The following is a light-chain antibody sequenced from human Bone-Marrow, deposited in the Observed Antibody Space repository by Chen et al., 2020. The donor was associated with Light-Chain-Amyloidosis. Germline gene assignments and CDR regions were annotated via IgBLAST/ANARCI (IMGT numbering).Light chain of an antibody. CDR3: SSYTITNTLV. J-gene: IGLJ1*01. V-gene: IGLV2-14*01. CDR2: EVT. CDR1: SSDVGGDNH. Sequence: QSALTQPASVSGSPGQSITIPCTGTSSDVGGDNHVSCYQTHPDKAPKLMIYEVTNRPSWVPDRFSCSKADNTAALTISGLQTEDEAEYFCSSYTITNTLVFGSGTRVPVL.